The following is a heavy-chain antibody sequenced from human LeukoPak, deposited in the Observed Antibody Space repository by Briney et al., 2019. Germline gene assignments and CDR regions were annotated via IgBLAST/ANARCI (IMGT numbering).Heavy chain of an antibody. CDR1: GFTFSSYS. V-gene: IGHV3-21*04. Sequence: PGGSLRLSCAASGFTFSSYSMNWVHQAPGKGLEWVSSISSSSSYIYYADSVKGRFTISRDNAKNTLYLQMNSLRVEDTAIYYCAKNRGPVATIPDSWGQGTLVTVSS. CDR2: ISSSSSYI. CDR3: AKNRGPVATIPDS. J-gene: IGHJ4*02. D-gene: IGHD5-24*01.